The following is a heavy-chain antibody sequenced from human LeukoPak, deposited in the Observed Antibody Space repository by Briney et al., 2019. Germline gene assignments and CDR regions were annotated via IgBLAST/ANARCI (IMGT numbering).Heavy chain of an antibody. V-gene: IGHV1-69*06. Sequence: SVKVSCKASGGTFNRYAISWVRQAPGQGLEWMGGIIPMFDTANYAQMFQGRVTITADKSTSTAYMELSSLTSEDTAVYYCARADIWEGAKGDWGQGTMVTVSS. J-gene: IGHJ3*01. CDR2: IIPMFDTA. D-gene: IGHD3-9*01. CDR3: ARADIWEGAKGD. CDR1: GGTFNRYA.